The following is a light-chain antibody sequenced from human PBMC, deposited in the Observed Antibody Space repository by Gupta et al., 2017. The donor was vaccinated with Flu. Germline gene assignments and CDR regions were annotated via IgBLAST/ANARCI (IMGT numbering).Light chain of an antibody. V-gene: IGLV2-11*01. CDR2: EVS. Sequence: QSALTQPRSVSGSPGQSVTISCTGTSSDVGGYNYVSWYQQHPGKAPKLMSDEVSKRPSGVPDRFSGSKSGNTASLTISGLQAEDEADYDCCSYAGSYTHVVFGGGTKLTVL. CDR3: CSYAGSYTHVV. J-gene: IGLJ2*01. CDR1: SSDVGGYNY.